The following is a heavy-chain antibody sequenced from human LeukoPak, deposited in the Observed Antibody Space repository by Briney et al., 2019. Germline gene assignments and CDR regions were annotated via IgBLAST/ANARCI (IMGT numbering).Heavy chain of an antibody. D-gene: IGHD1-7*01. V-gene: IGHV3-21*01. Sequence: GGSLRLSCAASGFTFSSYSMNWVRQPPGKGLGWVSSISSSSSYIYYADSVKGRFTISRDNAKNSLYLQMNSLRAEDTAAYYCARAGTTNCFDPWGQGTMVTVSS. CDR3: ARAGTTNCFDP. CDR1: GFTFSSYS. CDR2: ISSSSSYI. J-gene: IGHJ5*02.